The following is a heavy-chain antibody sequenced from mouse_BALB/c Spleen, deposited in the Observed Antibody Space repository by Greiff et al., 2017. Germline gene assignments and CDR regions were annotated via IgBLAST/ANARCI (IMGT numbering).Heavy chain of an antibody. D-gene: IGHD2-2*01. J-gene: IGHJ3*01. Sequence: VKLVESGPGLVAPSQSLSITCTVSGFSLTSYGVHWVRQPPGKGLEWLGVIWAGGSTNYNSALMSRLSISKDNSNSQVFLKMNSLQTDDTAMYYCARDGRLGGFAYWGQGTLVTVSA. V-gene: IGHV2-9*02. CDR1: GFSLTSYG. CDR3: ARDGRLGGFAY. CDR2: IWAGGST.